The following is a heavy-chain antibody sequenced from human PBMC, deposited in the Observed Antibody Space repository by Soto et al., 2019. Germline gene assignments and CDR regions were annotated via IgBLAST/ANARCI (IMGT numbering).Heavy chain of an antibody. J-gene: IGHJ4*02. CDR3: ARLWGWFGDY. Sequence: QVQLQESGPGLVKPSETLSLTCTVSGGSISSHYWSWIRQPPGKGLEWIGYIYYSGSTNYNPSLTIRVTISVDTSKNQFSLKLSYVTAADTAVYYCARLWGWFGDYWGQGTMVTVSS. CDR2: IYYSGST. CDR1: GGSISSHY. V-gene: IGHV4-59*08. D-gene: IGHD3-10*01.